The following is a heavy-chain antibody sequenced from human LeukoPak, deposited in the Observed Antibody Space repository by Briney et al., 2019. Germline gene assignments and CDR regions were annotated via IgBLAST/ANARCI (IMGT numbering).Heavy chain of an antibody. D-gene: IGHD3-3*02. CDR2: IYYSGST. J-gene: IGHJ5*02. CDR3: ARDSKSFGFDP. V-gene: IGHV4-59*01. CDR1: GGSISSYY. Sequence: SETLSLTCTVSGGSISSYYWSWIRHHPAKGLEWIGYIYYSGSTNYNPSLKSRVTISVDTTKNQFSLKLSSVTAADTAVYYCARDSKSFGFDPWGQGTLVTVSS.